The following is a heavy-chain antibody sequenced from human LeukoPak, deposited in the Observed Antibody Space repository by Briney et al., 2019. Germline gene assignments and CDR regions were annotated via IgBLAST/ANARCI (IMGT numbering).Heavy chain of an antibody. J-gene: IGHJ4*02. V-gene: IGHV3-49*04. D-gene: IGHD1-26*01. CDR2: IRTKAYGGTT. Sequence: GGSLRLSCIASGFTLADHAMSWVRQAPGKGLEWVGFIRTKAYGGTTEYAASVKGRFTILRDDSTNIAYLQMNGLKAEDTAVYYCGRHLLRSVGSTGLDFWGQGTLVTVAS. CDR1: GFTLADHA. CDR3: GRHLLRSVGSTGLDF.